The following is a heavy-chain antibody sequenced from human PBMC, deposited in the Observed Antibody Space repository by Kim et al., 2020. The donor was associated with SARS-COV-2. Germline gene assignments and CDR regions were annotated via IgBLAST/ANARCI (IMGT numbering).Heavy chain of an antibody. CDR3: ARVLGAITIFGVVIVNWFDP. Sequence: SETLSLTCTVSGGSISSGGYYWSWIRKHPGKGLEWIGYIYYSGSTYYNPSLKSRVTISVDTSKNQFSLKLSSVTAADTAVYYCARVLGAITIFGVVIVNWFDPWGQGTLVTVS. V-gene: IGHV4-31*03. J-gene: IGHJ5*02. CDR2: IYYSGST. D-gene: IGHD3-3*01. CDR1: GGSISSGGYY.